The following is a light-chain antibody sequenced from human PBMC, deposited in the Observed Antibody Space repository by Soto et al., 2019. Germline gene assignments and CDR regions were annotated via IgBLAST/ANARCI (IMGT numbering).Light chain of an antibody. CDR1: SSNIGSNT. J-gene: IGLJ3*02. CDR3: VAWDDSLKGLV. Sequence: QAVVTQPPSASGTPGQRVTISCSGSSSNIGSNTVNWYQQLPGTAPKLLIYSNNQQPSGVPDRFSGSKSGTSASLAISGLQSEDEADYYCVAWDDSLKGLVFGGGTKVTVL. V-gene: IGLV1-44*01. CDR2: SNN.